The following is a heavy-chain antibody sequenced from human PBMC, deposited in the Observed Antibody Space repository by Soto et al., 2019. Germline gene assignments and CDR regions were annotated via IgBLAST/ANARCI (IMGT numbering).Heavy chain of an antibody. CDR3: GRNIEDYYGSGSYPSGIDY. CDR2: ISYDGSNK. Sequence: QVQLVESGGGVVQPGRSLRLSCAASGFTFSSFAFHWVRQAPGKGLEWVAVISYDGSNKYYADSVKGRFTISRDNSKNTLYIQMNSLRAEDTAVYYCGRNIEDYYGSGSYPSGIDYWGQGSRVTVSS. D-gene: IGHD3-10*01. CDR1: GFTFSSFA. J-gene: IGHJ4*02. V-gene: IGHV3-30-3*01.